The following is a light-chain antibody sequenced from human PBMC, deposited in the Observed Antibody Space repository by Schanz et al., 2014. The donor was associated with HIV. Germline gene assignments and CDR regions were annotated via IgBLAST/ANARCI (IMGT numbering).Light chain of an antibody. J-gene: IGLJ2*01. CDR1: SYSIGNNF. Sequence: QSLLTQPPSVSAAPGQRVTISCSGHSYSIGNNFVSWFQQLPGTAPKLLIYDNYKRPSGIPDRFSGSKSGTSATLVITGLQTGDEADYYCGTWDDDLSAVVFGGGTKLTVL. CDR2: DNY. CDR3: GTWDDDLSAVV. V-gene: IGLV1-51*01.